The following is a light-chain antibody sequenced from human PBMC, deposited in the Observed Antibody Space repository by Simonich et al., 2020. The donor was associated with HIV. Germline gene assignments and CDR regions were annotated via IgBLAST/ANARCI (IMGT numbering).Light chain of an antibody. CDR2: EDN. CDR1: SGSLASNY. CDR3: QSYDSSFWV. J-gene: IGLJ3*02. V-gene: IGLV6-57*01. Sequence: NFMLTQPHSVSESPGKTVTISCTRSSGSLASNYVQWHQQRPGRSPTTVIYEDNQRPSEVPDRFSGSIDSSSNSASLTISGLKTEDEADYYCQSYDSSFWVFGGGTKLTVL.